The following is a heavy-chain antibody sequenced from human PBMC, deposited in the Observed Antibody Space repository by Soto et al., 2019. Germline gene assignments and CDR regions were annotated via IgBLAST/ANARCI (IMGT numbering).Heavy chain of an antibody. CDR1: GGTFSSYA. CDR3: ARRGYCSGGSCHDPRHYYYYGMDV. Sequence: QVQLVQSGAEVKKPGSSVKVSCKASGGTFSSYAISWVRQAPGQGLEWMGGIIPIFGTANYAQKFQGRVTITADESTSTAYMELSSLRSEDTAVYYCARRGYCSGGSCHDPRHYYYYGMDVWGQGTTVTVSS. D-gene: IGHD2-15*01. J-gene: IGHJ6*02. V-gene: IGHV1-69*01. CDR2: IIPIFGTA.